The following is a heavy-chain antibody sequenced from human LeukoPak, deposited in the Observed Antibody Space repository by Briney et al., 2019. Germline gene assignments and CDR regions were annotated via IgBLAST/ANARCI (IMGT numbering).Heavy chain of an antibody. V-gene: IGHV3-30*04. CDR2: ISYDGSIK. CDR3: ARQYCSSTSCYGDDAFDI. Sequence: GGSLRLSCAASGFTFSSYAMHWVRQAPGKGLEWVAVISYDGSIKYYADSVKGRFTISRDNSKNTLYLQMNSLRAEDTAVYYWARQYCSSTSCYGDDAFDIWGQGTMVTVSS. CDR1: GFTFSSYA. D-gene: IGHD2-2*01. J-gene: IGHJ3*02.